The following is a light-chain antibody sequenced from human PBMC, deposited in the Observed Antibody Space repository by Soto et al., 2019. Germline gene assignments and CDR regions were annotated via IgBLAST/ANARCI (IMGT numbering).Light chain of an antibody. CDR1: QSVSSY. CDR3: QQYKNWPET. J-gene: IGKJ1*01. CDR2: DAS. Sequence: EIVLTQSPATLSLSPGERATLSCRASQSVSSYLAWYQQKPGQAPRLLIYDASNRATGIPARFSGSGSGTEFTLTIGSLQSEDFAVYYCQQYKNWPETFGQGTKVDIK. V-gene: IGKV3-11*01.